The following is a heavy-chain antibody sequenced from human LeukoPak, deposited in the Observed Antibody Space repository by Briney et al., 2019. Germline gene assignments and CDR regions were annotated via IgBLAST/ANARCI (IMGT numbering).Heavy chain of an antibody. V-gene: IGHV3-23*01. D-gene: IGHD1-26*01. CDR3: ARGGSGSYYPH. J-gene: IGHJ4*02. CDR1: GFTFSSSA. Sequence: PGGSLRLSCAASGFTFSSSAMSCVRQAPGKGLEWVSTISSSGGNTYYADSVKGRFTISRDNSKSTLYLQMNSLRAEDTALYYCARGGSGSYYPHWGQGTLVIVSS. CDR2: ISSSGGNT.